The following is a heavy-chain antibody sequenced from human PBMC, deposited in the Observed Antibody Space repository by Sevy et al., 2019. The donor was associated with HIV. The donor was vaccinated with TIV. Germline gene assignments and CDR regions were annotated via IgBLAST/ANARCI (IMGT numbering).Heavy chain of an antibody. CDR2: IYYSGST. CDR1: GGSISSSSYY. D-gene: IGHD5-18*01. J-gene: IGHJ4*02. CDR3: ASEKDTAMVSDY. V-gene: IGHV4-39*01. Sequence: SETLSLTCTVSGGSISSSSYYWGWIRQPPGKGLEWIGSIYYSGSTYYNPSLKSRVTISVDTSKNQFSLMLSSVTAADTAVYYCASEKDTAMVSDYWGQGTLVTVSS.